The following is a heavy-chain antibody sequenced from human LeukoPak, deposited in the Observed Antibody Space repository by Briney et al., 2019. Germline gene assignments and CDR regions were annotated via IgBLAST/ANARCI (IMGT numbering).Heavy chain of an antibody. Sequence: SGTLSLPWTVPGGSMENYLWSWIRPPGGKGLEWIGHMYSSGSTNYNPSLKTRVTMSLDMSKNLFSLKVTSVTAADTALYYCARSWDTSWEYWGQGTLVTVSS. CDR3: ARSWDTSWEY. D-gene: IGHD1-26*01. V-gene: IGHV4-4*07. CDR1: GGSMENYL. J-gene: IGHJ4*02. CDR2: MYSSGST.